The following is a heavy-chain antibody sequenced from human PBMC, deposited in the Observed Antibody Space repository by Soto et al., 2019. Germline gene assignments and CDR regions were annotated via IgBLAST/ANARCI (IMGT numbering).Heavy chain of an antibody. Sequence: QVQLVESGGGVVQPGRSLRLSCAASGFTFSSYAMHWVRQAPGKGLEWVAVISYDGSNKHYADSVKGRFTISRDNSKNTLYLQMNSLRAEDTAVYYWARDYYRFNSGYGFSMDVWGQGTTVTVSS. CDR1: GFTFSSYA. J-gene: IGHJ6*02. V-gene: IGHV3-30-3*01. CDR2: ISYDGSNK. CDR3: ARDYYRFNSGYGFSMDV. D-gene: IGHD5-12*01.